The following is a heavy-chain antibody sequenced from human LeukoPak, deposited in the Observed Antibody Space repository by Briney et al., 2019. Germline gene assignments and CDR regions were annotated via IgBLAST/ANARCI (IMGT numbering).Heavy chain of an antibody. CDR1: GGSISGYY. CDR3: ARGKTYYDISKDAFDI. J-gene: IGHJ3*02. V-gene: IGHV4-59*01. CDR2: IYYSGST. D-gene: IGHD3-22*01. Sequence: SETLSLTCTVSGGSISGYYWSWIRQPPGKGLEWIGYIYYSGSTNYNPSLKSRVTISVDTSKNQFSLKLSSVTAADTAVYYCARGKTYYDISKDAFDIWGQGTMVTVSS.